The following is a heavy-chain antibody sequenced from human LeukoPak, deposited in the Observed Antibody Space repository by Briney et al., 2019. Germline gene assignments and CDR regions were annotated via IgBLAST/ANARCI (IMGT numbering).Heavy chain of an antibody. D-gene: IGHD1-14*01. V-gene: IGHV3-7*03. CDR1: GFTFSDYW. CDR2: IHPDSSDK. CDR3: TRLPRETAGDY. Sequence: GGSLRLSCAASGFTFSDYWMSWVRQTPGKGLEWVANIHPDSSDKFYVDSMEGRFTISRDNTKNSLYLQIDNARLDDTGLYYCTRLPRETAGDYWGQGVPVIVSS. J-gene: IGHJ4*02.